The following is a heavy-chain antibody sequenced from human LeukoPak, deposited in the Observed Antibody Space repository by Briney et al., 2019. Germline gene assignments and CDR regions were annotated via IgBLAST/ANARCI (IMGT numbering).Heavy chain of an antibody. V-gene: IGHV3-11*01. CDR1: GFTFSDYY. J-gene: IGHJ6*03. D-gene: IGHD3-10*01. CDR2: ISSSGSTI. Sequence: GALRLSCAASGFTFSDYYMSWIRQAPGKGLEWVSYISSSGSTIYYADSVKGRFTISRDNAKNSLYLQMNSLRAEDTAVYYCASARGYYYMDVWGKGTTVTVSS. CDR3: ASARGYYYMDV.